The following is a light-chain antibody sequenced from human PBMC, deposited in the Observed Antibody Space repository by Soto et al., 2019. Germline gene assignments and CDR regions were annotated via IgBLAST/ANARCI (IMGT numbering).Light chain of an antibody. CDR2: DTS. Sequence: QALVTPEPSPTLFPRGTVTLTPGSKTCAVTSGHYPHWFQQKPGQAPRTLIYDTSNKHSWTPARLSGSLLGGKAALTLSGAQPEDEAEYYCLLSYSGSRVFGGGTKVTVL. J-gene: IGLJ2*01. CDR1: TCAVTSGHY. V-gene: IGLV7-46*01. CDR3: LLSYSGSRV.